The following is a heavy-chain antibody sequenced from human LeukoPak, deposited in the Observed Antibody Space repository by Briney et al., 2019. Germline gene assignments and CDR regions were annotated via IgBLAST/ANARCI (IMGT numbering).Heavy chain of an antibody. V-gene: IGHV3-30*03. CDR2: ISYDGSNK. J-gene: IGHJ4*02. Sequence: GGSLRLSCAASGFTFSSYGMHWVRQAPGKGLEWVAVISYDGSNKYYADSVKGRFTISRDNSKNTLYLQMNSLRAEDTAIYYCARNWNYAIGDWGQGTMVTVSS. CDR1: GFTFSSYG. D-gene: IGHD1-7*01. CDR3: ARNWNYAIGD.